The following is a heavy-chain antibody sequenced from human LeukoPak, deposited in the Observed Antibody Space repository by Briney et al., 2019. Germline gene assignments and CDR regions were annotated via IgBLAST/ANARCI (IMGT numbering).Heavy chain of an antibody. D-gene: IGHD5-18*01. Sequence: GGSLRLSCAASGFTFSSYAMHWVRQVPGKGLEWVAVISYDGSNKYYADSVKGRFTISRDNSKNTLYLQMNSLRAEDTAVYYCARGPDTAMVPPYYFDYWGQGTLVTVSS. V-gene: IGHV3-30-3*01. J-gene: IGHJ4*02. CDR3: ARGPDTAMVPPYYFDY. CDR2: ISYDGSNK. CDR1: GFTFSSYA.